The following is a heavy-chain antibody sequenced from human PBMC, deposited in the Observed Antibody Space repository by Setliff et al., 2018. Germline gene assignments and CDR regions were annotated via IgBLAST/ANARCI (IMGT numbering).Heavy chain of an antibody. CDR3: ASVDIVLMVYAL. V-gene: IGHV4-34*01. CDR1: GGSFSGYY. D-gene: IGHD2-8*01. J-gene: IGHJ4*02. Sequence: SETLSLTFAVYGGSFSGYYWSWIRQPPGKGLEWIGEINHSGSTNYNPSLKSRVTISVDTSKNQFSLKLSSVTAADTAVYYCASVDIVLMVYALWGQGTQVTVSS. CDR2: INHSGST.